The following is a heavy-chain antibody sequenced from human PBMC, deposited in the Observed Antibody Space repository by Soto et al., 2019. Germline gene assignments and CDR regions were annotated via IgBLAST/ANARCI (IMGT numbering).Heavy chain of an antibody. J-gene: IGHJ6*02. Sequence: SVKVSCKTSGGTFSSYAISWVRQAPGQGLEWMGGIIPIFGTANYAQKFQGRVTITADASTSTAYMELSSLRSQDTAVYHCARVVCSSSSYYYYGMDVWGQGTTVTVSS. V-gene: IGHV1-69*13. CDR3: ARVVCSSSSYYYYGMDV. CDR1: GGTFSSYA. CDR2: IIPIFGTA. D-gene: IGHD6-6*01.